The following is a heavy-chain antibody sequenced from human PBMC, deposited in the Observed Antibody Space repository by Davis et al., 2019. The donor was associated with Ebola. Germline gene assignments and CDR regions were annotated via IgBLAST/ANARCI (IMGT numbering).Heavy chain of an antibody. CDR2: ISYDGSNK. V-gene: IGHV3-30*18. J-gene: IGHJ6*04. Sequence: GGSLRLSCAASGFTFSSYGMHWVRQAPGKGLEWVAVISYDGSNKYYADSVKGRFTISRDNSKNTLYLQMNSLRAEDTAVYYCAKDGPLIAVAGTYYYYGMDVWGKGTTVTVSS. D-gene: IGHD6-19*01. CDR1: GFTFSSYG. CDR3: AKDGPLIAVAGTYYYYGMDV.